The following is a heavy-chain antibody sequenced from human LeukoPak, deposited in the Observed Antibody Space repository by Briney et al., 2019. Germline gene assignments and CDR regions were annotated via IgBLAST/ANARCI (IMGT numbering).Heavy chain of an antibody. CDR3: AKSLWFGELLSF. CDR2: IYSGGST. CDR1: GFTVSSNS. J-gene: IGHJ4*02. Sequence: GGSLRLSCTVSGFTVSSNSMSWVRQAPGKGLEWVSFIYSGGSTHNSDSVKGRFTISRDNSKNTQYLQMNSLRVEDTAVYYCAKSLWFGELLSFWGQGTLVTVSS. V-gene: IGHV3-53*01. D-gene: IGHD3-10*01.